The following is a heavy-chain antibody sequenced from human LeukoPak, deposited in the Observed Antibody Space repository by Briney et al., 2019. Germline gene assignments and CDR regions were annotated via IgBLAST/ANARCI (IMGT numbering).Heavy chain of an antibody. Sequence: SETLSLTCAVYGGSFSGYYWSWIRQPPGKGLEWIGEINHSGSTNYNPSLKSRVTISVDTSKNQFSLKLSSVTAADTAVYYCARGSRGIAAAGTRWFDPWGQGTLVTVSS. J-gene: IGHJ5*02. D-gene: IGHD6-13*01. V-gene: IGHV4-34*01. CDR1: GGSFSGYY. CDR2: INHSGST. CDR3: ARGSRGIAAAGTRWFDP.